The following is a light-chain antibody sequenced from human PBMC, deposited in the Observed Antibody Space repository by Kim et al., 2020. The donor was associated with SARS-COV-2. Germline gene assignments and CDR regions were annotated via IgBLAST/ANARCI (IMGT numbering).Light chain of an antibody. CDR1: QSIYSNS. V-gene: IGKV3-20*01. Sequence: LSPAERATLSCKASQSIYSNSVAWYQQKPGQTPRLLIYDASSRATAIADRFSGSGSGTDFTLTISRLEPEDFAVYYCQQYGSSPTFGQGTKVDIK. CDR3: QQYGSSPT. CDR2: DAS. J-gene: IGKJ1*01.